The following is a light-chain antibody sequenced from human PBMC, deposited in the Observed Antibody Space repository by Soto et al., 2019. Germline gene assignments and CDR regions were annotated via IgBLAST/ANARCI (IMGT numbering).Light chain of an antibody. J-gene: IGKJ3*01. CDR2: SAS. V-gene: IGKV1-12*01. CDR3: QQAHSFPLT. CDR1: QDINRW. Sequence: DIKMTQSPSSVSASVGDRVTISCRASQDINRWLAWHQQKPGEAPNLLIFSASSLQSGVPSKFSGSGSGTDFTLTITNLQPEDVATYYCQQAHSFPLTFGPGTKVDLK.